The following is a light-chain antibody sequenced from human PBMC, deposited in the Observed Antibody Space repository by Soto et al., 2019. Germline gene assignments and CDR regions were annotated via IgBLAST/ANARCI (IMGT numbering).Light chain of an antibody. V-gene: IGKV1-39*01. J-gene: IGKJ2*01. CDR1: QGISTY. Sequence: DIQVTQSPVSLSASVGDRVTITCRTSQGISTYLNWYQQKAGDAPRLLISAASDLQKGVPSRFSGSGSGADFTLTISSLRPEDFSTYYCQQAYITPYTFGHGSKLAI. CDR3: QQAYITPYT. CDR2: AAS.